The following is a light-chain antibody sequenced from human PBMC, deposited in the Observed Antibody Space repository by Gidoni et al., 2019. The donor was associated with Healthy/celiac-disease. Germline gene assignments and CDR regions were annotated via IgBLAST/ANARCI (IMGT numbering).Light chain of an antibody. J-gene: IGKJ5*01. V-gene: IGKV3-15*01. CDR1: QSVSSN. CDR2: GAS. CDR3: QPYNNWPPT. Sequence: EIVMTQSPATLSGSPGERATLSCRASQSVSSNIAWYQPKPCQAPRLLIYGASTRAPGIPARFSGSWSGTEFTLPIHRLPSEDFSVFYCQPYNNWPPTFGHGTRLEIK.